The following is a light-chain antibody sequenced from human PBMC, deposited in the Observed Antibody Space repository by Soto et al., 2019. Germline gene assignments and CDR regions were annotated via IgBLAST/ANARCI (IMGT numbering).Light chain of an antibody. CDR3: QQRSNWPST. J-gene: IGKJ4*01. Sequence: EIVLTQSPATLSLSPGDRATLSCRASQSVSSYLAWYQQKPGQAPRLLIYDASNRATGIPARFSGSGSGTDFTLTIPGLEPEDFAVYYCQQRSNWPSTFGGGTKVEIK. CDR2: DAS. CDR1: QSVSSY. V-gene: IGKV3-11*01.